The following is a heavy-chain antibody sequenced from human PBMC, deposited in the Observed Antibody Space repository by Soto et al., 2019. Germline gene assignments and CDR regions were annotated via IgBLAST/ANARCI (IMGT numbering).Heavy chain of an antibody. CDR1: GGPFNNHA. D-gene: IGHD4-17*01. CDR3: ASDYGEIEAIDI. CDR2: VIPTLATA. J-gene: IGHJ3*02. Sequence: QVQLVQSGAEVKKPGSSVKVSCKTSGGPFNNHAINWVRQAPGQGLEWVGLVIPTLATADYAQKFQGRVTMTADEVTNTAYMELSSMRSDVTGVYYCASDYGEIEAIDIWGKGTVVTVSS. V-gene: IGHV1-69*01.